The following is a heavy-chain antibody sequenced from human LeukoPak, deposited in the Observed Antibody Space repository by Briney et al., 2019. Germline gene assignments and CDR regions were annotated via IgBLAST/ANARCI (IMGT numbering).Heavy chain of an antibody. D-gene: IGHD2-15*01. J-gene: IGHJ5*02. CDR2: IIPIFGIA. CDR1: GGTFSSYA. V-gene: IGHV1-69*04. CDR3: ARVEGYCSGGSCYLDP. Sequence: SVKVSRKASGGTFSSYAISWVRQAPGQALEWMGRIIPIFGIANYAQKFQGRVTITADKSTSTAYMELSSLRSEDTAVYYCARVEGYCSGGSCYLDPWGQGTLVTVSS.